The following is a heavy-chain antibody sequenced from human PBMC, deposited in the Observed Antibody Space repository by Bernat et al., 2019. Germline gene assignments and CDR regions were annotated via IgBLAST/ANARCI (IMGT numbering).Heavy chain of an antibody. D-gene: IGHD3-3*01. Sequence: QLQLQESGPGLVKPSETLSLTCTVPGGSISSSSYYWGWIRQPPGKGLEWIGSIYYSGSTYYNPSLKSRVTISVDTSKNQFSLKLSPVTAADTAVYYCASSGQCGSIWSGYYLIDYWGQGTLVTVSS. CDR1: GGSISSSSYY. CDR3: ASSGQCGSIWSGYYLIDY. CDR2: IYYSGST. V-gene: IGHV4-39*01. J-gene: IGHJ4*02.